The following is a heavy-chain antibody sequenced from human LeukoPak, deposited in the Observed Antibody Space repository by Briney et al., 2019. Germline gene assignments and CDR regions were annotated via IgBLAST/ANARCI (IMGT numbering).Heavy chain of an antibody. J-gene: IGHJ6*03. D-gene: IGHD2-2*01. CDR2: IKQDGSEK. CDR1: GFTFSSYW. CDR3: ARSDRYCSSTSCPMDYYYYYMDI. Sequence: GGSLRLSCAASGFTFSSYWMSWVRQAPGKGLEWVANIKQDGSEKYYVDSVKGRFTISRDNAKNSLYLQMNSLRADDTAVYYCARSDRYCSSTSCPMDYYYYYMDIWGKGTTVTVSS. V-gene: IGHV3-7*01.